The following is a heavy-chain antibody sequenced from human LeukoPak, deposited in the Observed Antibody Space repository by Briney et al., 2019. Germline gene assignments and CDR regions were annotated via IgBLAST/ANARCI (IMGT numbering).Heavy chain of an antibody. CDR1: GDSFSPYY. CDR3: ARVPYYYDSSGYYYYFDY. J-gene: IGHJ4*02. Sequence: KPSETLSLTCTVSGDSFSPYYWSWIRQPPGQGLEWIGYIYYSGSTNYNPSLKSRVTISVDTSKNQFSLKLSSVTAADTAVYYCARVPYYYDSSGYYYYFDYWGQGTLVTVSS. D-gene: IGHD3-22*01. V-gene: IGHV4-59*01. CDR2: IYYSGST.